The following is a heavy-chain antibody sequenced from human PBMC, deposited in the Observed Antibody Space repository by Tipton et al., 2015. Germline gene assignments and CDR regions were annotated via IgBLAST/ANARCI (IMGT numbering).Heavy chain of an antibody. CDR2: ISYDGSTK. CDR1: GSTFGRNA. Sequence: QLVQSGGGVVQPGRSLRLSCAASGSTFGRNAMHWVRQAPGKGLEWVALISYDGSTKYYGDSVKGRFTISRDNSKNTLYLQMNSLRAEDTAVYYCAKDWALDSPTAMITWFDYWGQGTLVTVSS. D-gene: IGHD5-18*01. CDR3: AKDWALDSPTAMITWFDY. J-gene: IGHJ4*02. V-gene: IGHV3-30*18.